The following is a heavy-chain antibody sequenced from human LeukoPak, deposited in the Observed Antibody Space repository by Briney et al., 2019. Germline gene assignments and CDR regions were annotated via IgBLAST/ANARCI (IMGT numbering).Heavy chain of an antibody. CDR2: IYSGGST. CDR1: GFTFGKYW. J-gene: IGHJ4*02. Sequence: GGSLRLSCAASGFTFGKYWMSWVRQAPGKGLEWVSVIYSGGSTYYADSVKGRFTISRDNSKNTLYLQMNSLRAEDTAVYYCARDLYYYDSSGYVDYWGQGTLVTVSS. V-gene: IGHV3-66*01. CDR3: ARDLYYYDSSGYVDY. D-gene: IGHD3-22*01.